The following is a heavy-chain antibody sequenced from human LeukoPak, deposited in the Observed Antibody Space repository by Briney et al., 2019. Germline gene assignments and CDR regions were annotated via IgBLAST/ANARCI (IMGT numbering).Heavy chain of an antibody. D-gene: IGHD3-10*01. CDR1: GGSISSTNYY. J-gene: IGHJ4*02. CDR3: ARRPHLSGSYSP. V-gene: IGHV4-39*01. Sequence: PSETLSLTCTVSGGSISSTNYYWGWIRQPPGKGLEWIGSIYYSGSTYYNPSLKSRVTISVEMAKNQFSLKLISVTAADTAVYYCARRPHLSGSYSPWGQGTLVTVSS. CDR2: IYYSGST.